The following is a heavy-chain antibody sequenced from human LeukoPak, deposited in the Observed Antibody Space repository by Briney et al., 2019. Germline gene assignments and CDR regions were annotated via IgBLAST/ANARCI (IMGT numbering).Heavy chain of an antibody. CDR3: AREVGHDYYDSSGNIDY. V-gene: IGHV3-21*01. D-gene: IGHD3-22*01. Sequence: GGSLRLSCAASGFTFSSYSMNWVRQAPGKGLEWVSSISSSSSYIYYADSVKGRFTISRDNAKNSLYLQMNSLRAEDTAVYYCAREVGHDYYDSSGNIDYWGQGTLVTVSS. CDR1: GFTFSSYS. J-gene: IGHJ4*02. CDR2: ISSSSSYI.